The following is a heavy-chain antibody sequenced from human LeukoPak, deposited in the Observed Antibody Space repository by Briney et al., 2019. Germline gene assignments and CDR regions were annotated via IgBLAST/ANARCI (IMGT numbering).Heavy chain of an antibody. V-gene: IGHV4-4*08. CDR3: ARFPYFEGFDY. CDR1: GGSIESYY. Sequence: SETLSLTCSVSGGSIESYYWSWIRQPPGKGLEFIGYIAASGTTKHNPSLKSRVTLSMVTSKNQFSLKLRSVTAADTAVYFCARFPYFEGFDYWGQGTQVIVSS. D-gene: IGHD3-9*01. J-gene: IGHJ4*02. CDR2: IAASGTT.